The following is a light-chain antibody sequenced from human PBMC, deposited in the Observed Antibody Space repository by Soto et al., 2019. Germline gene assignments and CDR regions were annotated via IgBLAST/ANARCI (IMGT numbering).Light chain of an antibody. V-gene: IGKV3-15*01. CDR2: DAS. CDR1: QSVSNS. Sequence: EIVMTQSPATLSVSPGERATLSCRASQSVSNSLAWYQQKPGQAPRLLIYDASTRATGIPARFSGSGSGTEFTLTISSLQSEDFAVYYCQQRMNWPLTFGQGTRLEIK. J-gene: IGKJ5*01. CDR3: QQRMNWPLT.